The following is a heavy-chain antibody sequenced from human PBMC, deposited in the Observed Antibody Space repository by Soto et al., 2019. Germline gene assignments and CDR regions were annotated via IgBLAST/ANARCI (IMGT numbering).Heavy chain of an antibody. V-gene: IGHV3-21*01. CDR3: ASRGALYSGSYPDY. Sequence: GGSLRLSCAASGFTFSSYSMNWVRQAPGKGLEWVSSISSSSSYIYYADSVKGRFTISRDNAKNSLYLQMNSLRAEDTAVYYCASRGALYSGSYPDYWGQGTLVTVSS. D-gene: IGHD1-26*01. J-gene: IGHJ4*02. CDR1: GFTFSSYS. CDR2: ISSSSSYI.